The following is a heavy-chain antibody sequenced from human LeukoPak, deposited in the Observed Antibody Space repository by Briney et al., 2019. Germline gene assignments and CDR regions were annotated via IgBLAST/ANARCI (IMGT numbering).Heavy chain of an antibody. CDR3: SRQSGPFCPFGY. CDR1: GGSISGTNW. V-gene: IGHV4/OR15-8*02. CDR2: ISLAGQT. Sequence: SETLTLTCGVSGGSISGTNWWSWVRQPPGQGLEWIGEISLAGQTNYNPSLNGRVTMSLDKSSNQLSLHLTSVTAADTATYFCSRQSGPFCPFGYWGQGTLVIVSS. J-gene: IGHJ4*02. D-gene: IGHD1-26*01.